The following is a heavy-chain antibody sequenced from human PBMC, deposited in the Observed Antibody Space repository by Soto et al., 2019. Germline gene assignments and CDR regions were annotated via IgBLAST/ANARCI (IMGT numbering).Heavy chain of an antibody. J-gene: IGHJ4*02. CDR1: GFTFSSYG. D-gene: IGHD4-17*01. CDR3: AKSAGMTTVTTLGY. Sequence: PGGSLRLSCAASGFTFSSYGMHWVRQAPGKGLEWVAVISYDGSNKYYADSVKGRFTISRDNSKNTLYLQMNSLRAEDTAVYYCAKSAGMTTVTTLGYWGQGTLVTVSS. CDR2: ISYDGSNK. V-gene: IGHV3-30*18.